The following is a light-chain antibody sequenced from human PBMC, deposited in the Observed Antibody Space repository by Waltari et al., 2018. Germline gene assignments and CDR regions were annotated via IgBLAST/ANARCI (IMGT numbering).Light chain of an antibody. V-gene: IGKV1-39*01. J-gene: IGKJ3*01. CDR1: QSISSY. CDR2: AAS. Sequence: DIQMTQSPSSLSASVGDRVTITCRASQSISSYLNCYQQKPGKAPKLLIYAASSLQSGVPSRFSGSGSGTDFTLTINSLQPEDFATYYCQQSSSTPPFTFGPGTKVDIK. CDR3: QQSSSTPPFT.